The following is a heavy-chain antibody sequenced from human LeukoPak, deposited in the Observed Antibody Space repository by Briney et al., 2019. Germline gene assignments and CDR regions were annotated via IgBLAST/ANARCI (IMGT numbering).Heavy chain of an antibody. CDR1: GFTFSSYA. CDR2: ISGSGGST. D-gene: IGHD6-19*01. CDR3: AKSRSYMAVAGNFDY. V-gene: IGHV3-23*01. J-gene: IGHJ4*02. Sequence: GGSLRLSCAASGFTFSSYAMSWVRQAPGKGLEGVSAISGSGGSTYYADSVKGRFTISRDNSKNTLYLQMNSLRAEDTAVYYCAKSRSYMAVAGNFDYWGQGTLVTVSS.